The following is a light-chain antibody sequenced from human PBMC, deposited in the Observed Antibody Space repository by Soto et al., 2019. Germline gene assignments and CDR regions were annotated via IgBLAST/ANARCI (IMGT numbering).Light chain of an antibody. CDR3: LQDYNYPRT. CDR1: QGIRND. CDR2: AAS. Sequence: AIQMTQSPSSLSASVGDRVTITCRASQGIRNDLGWYQQRPGKAPKLLIFAASSLQSGVPSRFSGSGSGTDFTLTISSLQPVDFATYYCLQDYNYPRTFGQGTKVEIK. V-gene: IGKV1-6*01. J-gene: IGKJ1*01.